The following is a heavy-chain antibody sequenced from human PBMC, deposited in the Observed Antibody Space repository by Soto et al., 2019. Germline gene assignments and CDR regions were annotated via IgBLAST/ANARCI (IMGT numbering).Heavy chain of an antibody. CDR2: ISSSSNYI. J-gene: IGHJ4*02. Sequence: EVQLVESGGGLVKPGGSLRLSCAASGFTFSSYTLNWVRQAPGKGLEWVSSISSSSNYIYYADSVKGRFTISRDNAKNSLYLQMNSLRAEDTVVYYCARGYDSFDYWGQGTLVTVSS. D-gene: IGHD3-22*01. CDR3: ARGYDSFDY. V-gene: IGHV3-21*01. CDR1: GFTFSSYT.